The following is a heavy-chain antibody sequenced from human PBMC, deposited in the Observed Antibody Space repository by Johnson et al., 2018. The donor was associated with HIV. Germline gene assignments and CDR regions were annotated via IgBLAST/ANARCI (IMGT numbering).Heavy chain of an antibody. Sequence: EKLVESGGGLVQPGGSLRLSCAASGFTFSSYAMSWVRQAPGKGLEWVSAISGSGGSTYYADSVKGRFTISRDNSKNTLYLQMNSLRAEDTAVYYCAKPRYYDNAFEMWGQGTMVTVSS. CDR2: ISGSGGST. CDR3: AKPRYYDNAFEM. D-gene: IGHD3-16*01. J-gene: IGHJ3*02. CDR1: GFTFSSYA. V-gene: IGHV3-23*04.